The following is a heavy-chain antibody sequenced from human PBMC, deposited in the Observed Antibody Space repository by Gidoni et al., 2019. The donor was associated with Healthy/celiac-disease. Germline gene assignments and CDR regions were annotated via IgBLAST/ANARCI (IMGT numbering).Heavy chain of an antibody. CDR1: GYTFTGHY. Sequence: QVQLVQSGTEVKKPGASVKVACKASGYTFTGHYMHWVRQAPGQGLEWMGWIDPNSGATNYAQKFQGRVTMTSDTSISTAYMELSRLRSDDTAVYYCASPILTEKNYYYGMDVWGQGTTVTVSS. CDR2: IDPNSGAT. D-gene: IGHD3-9*01. V-gene: IGHV1-2*02. J-gene: IGHJ6*02. CDR3: ASPILTEKNYYYGMDV.